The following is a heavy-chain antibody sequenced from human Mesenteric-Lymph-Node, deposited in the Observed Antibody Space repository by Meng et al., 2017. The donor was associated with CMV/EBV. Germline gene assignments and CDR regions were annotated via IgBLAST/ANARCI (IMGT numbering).Heavy chain of an antibody. CDR2: INHSGST. CDR1: YY. V-gene: IGHV4-34*01. D-gene: IGHD2-15*01. CDR3: ARVSFSLRCSGGSCGKRAKKYFDY. J-gene: IGHJ4*02. Sequence: YYWSWIRQPPGKGLEWIGEINHSGSTNYNPSLKSRVTISVDTSKNQFSLKLSSVTAADTAVYYCARVSFSLRCSGGSCGKRAKKYFDYWGQGTLVTVSS.